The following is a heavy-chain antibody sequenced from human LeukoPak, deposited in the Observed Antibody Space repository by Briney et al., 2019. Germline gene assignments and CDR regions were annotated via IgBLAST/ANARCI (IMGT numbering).Heavy chain of an antibody. D-gene: IGHD3-10*01. V-gene: IGHV1-46*01. Sequence: ASVKVSCKASGYTFTSYYMHWLRQAPGQGLEWMGIINPSGGSTSYAQKFQGRVTMTRDTSTSTVYMELSSLRSEDTAVYYCASSPWFGESDDYWGQGTLVTVSS. CDR2: INPSGGST. J-gene: IGHJ4*02. CDR1: GYTFTSYY. CDR3: ASSPWFGESDDY.